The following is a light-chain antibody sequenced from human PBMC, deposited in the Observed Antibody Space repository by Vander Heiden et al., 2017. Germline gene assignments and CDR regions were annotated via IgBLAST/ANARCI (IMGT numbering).Light chain of an antibody. Sequence: EIVLTQSPATLSLSPGERATLSCRASQSVSSYLAWYQQKPGQAPRLLIYDASNRATGISARFSGSGSGTDFTLTISSLEPEDFAVYYCQQRSNWLPLTFGGGTKVEIK. CDR2: DAS. V-gene: IGKV3-11*01. CDR3: QQRSNWLPLT. CDR1: QSVSSY. J-gene: IGKJ4*01.